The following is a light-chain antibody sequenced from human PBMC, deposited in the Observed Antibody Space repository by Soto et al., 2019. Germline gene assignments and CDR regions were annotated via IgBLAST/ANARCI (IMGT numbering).Light chain of an antibody. CDR2: GAS. V-gene: IGKV3-20*01. CDR3: RKYGISGT. Sequence: EIVLTQSPGTLSLSPGERATLSCRASQSVSNNYLAWYQQKPGQAPRLLIYGASNRDTGIPDRLSGSGYGTDFNLTISRLEPEDFAVYYCRKYGISGTLSQGTKVDIK. CDR1: QSVSNNY. J-gene: IGKJ1*01.